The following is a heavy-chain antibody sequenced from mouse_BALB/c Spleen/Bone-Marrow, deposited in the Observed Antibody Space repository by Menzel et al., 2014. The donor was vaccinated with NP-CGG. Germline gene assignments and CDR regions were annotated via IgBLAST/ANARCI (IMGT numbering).Heavy chain of an antibody. D-gene: IGHD2-4*01. J-gene: IGHJ3*01. Sequence: EVHLVESGGGLVKPGGSLKLSCAASGITFSSYAMSWVRQTPEKRLEWVATISSGGSYTYYPDSVKGRFTISRDNAKNTLYLQMSSLRSEDTAMYYCARHDYAYWGQGTLVTVSA. CDR1: GITFSSYA. CDR2: ISSGGSYT. V-gene: IGHV5-9-3*01. CDR3: ARHDYAY.